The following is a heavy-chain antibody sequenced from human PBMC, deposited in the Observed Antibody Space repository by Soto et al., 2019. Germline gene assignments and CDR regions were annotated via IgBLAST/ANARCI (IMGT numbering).Heavy chain of an antibody. J-gene: IGHJ4*02. CDR3: ARDEGYCTSTNCPRGFDY. D-gene: IGHD2-2*01. CDR2: ISFDGNTI. V-gene: IGHV3-74*01. CDR1: GFTLSSYW. Sequence: EVQLVESGGGLAQPGGSLRLSCAASGFTLSSYWMHWVRQAPGKGLVWVSHISFDGNTINYADSVKGRFTISRDDAKNTLYLQMNSLRVEDTAVYYCARDEGYCTSTNCPRGFDYWGQGTLVTVSS.